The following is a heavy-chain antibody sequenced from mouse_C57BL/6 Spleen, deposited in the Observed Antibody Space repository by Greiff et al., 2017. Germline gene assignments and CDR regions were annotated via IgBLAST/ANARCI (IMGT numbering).Heavy chain of an antibody. Sequence: QVQLQQPGAELVMPGASVKLSCKASGYTFTSYWMHWVKQRPGQGLEWIGEIDPSDSYTNYNQKFKGKSTLTVDKSSSTAYMQLSSLTSEDSAVYYCARSSNYDSYAMDYWGQGTSVTVSS. J-gene: IGHJ4*01. CDR1: GYTFTSYW. V-gene: IGHV1-69*01. CDR2: IDPSDSYT. D-gene: IGHD2-5*01. CDR3: ARSSNYDSYAMDY.